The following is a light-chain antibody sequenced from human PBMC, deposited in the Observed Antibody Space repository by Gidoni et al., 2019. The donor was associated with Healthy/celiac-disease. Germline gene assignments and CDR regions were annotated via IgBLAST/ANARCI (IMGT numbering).Light chain of an antibody. CDR1: SSNIGAGYD. Sequence: QSVLTQPPSVSVAPGQRVTISCPGSSSNIGAGYDVHWYQQLPGTAPKLLIYGNSNRPSGVPDRFSGYKSGTSASLAITGLQEEDEADYYCQSYDSSLSGVVFGGGTKLTVL. CDR3: QSYDSSLSGVV. CDR2: GNS. V-gene: IGLV1-40*01. J-gene: IGLJ2*01.